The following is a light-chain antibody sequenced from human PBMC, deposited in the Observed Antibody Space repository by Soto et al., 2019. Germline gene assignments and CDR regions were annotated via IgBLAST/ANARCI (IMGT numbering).Light chain of an antibody. CDR1: SGSVSSRYY. V-gene: IGLV8-61*01. Sequence: QTVVTQEASLSVSPGGTVTLTFGLTSGSVSSRYYPSWYRQDPGQTPRTLIYSGDIRSSGVPDRFSGSIIGSKAALTITGAQADDESVYDCVLYMQGDIRVFGGGTKLTVL. J-gene: IGLJ2*01. CDR2: SGD. CDR3: VLYMQGDIRV.